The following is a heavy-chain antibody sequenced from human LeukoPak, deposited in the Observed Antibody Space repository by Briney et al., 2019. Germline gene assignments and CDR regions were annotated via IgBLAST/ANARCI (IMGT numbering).Heavy chain of an antibody. CDR3: ASVEWSLDAFDI. CDR2: IYYSGST. D-gene: IGHD3-3*01. CDR1: GGSISSGGYY. J-gene: IGHJ3*02. V-gene: IGHV4-31*03. Sequence: SQTLSLTCTVSGGSISSGGYYWSWIRQQPGKGLEWIGYIYYSGSTYYNPSLRSRVTISVDTSKNQFSLKLSSVTAADTAVYYCASVEWSLDAFDIWGQGTMVSVSS.